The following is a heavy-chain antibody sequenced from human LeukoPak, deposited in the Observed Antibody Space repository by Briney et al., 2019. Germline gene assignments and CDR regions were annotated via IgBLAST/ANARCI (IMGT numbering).Heavy chain of an antibody. V-gene: IGHV1-2*02. CDR1: GYTFTSYG. J-gene: IGHJ4*02. CDR2: INPNSGAT. Sequence: ASVKVSCKASGYTFTSYGISWVRQAPGQGLEWMGWINPNSGATNYAQKFQGRVTMTRDTSISTAYMELSRLRSDDTAVYYCARDRRGAYGDYATSYWGQGTLATVSS. D-gene: IGHD4-17*01. CDR3: ARDRRGAYGDYATSY.